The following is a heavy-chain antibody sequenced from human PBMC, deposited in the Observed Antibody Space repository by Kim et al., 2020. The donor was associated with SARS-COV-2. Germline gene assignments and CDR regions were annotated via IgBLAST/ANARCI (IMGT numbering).Heavy chain of an antibody. J-gene: IGHJ4*02. CDR1: GFTFSSYG. CDR2: ISYDGGNK. D-gene: IGHD5-12*01. V-gene: IGHV3-30*18. CDR3: AKGWGYSGYDPNFDY. Sequence: GGSLRLSCAASGFTFSSYGMHWVRQAPGKGLEWVAVISYDGGNKYYADSVKGRFTISRDNSKNTLYLQMNSLRAEDTAVYYCAKGWGYSGYDPNFDYWGQGTLVTVSS.